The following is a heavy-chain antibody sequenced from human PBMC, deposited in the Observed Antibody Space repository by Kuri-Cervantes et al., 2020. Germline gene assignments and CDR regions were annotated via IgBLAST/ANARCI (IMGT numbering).Heavy chain of an antibody. CDR1: GFIFDDYA. Sequence: GGSLRLSCAASGFIFDDYAMHWVRQAPGKGLEWVSGISWNSGSIGYADSVKGRFTISRDNAKNSLYLQMNSLRAEDTALYYCAKGAWTDSSSWYAIDYWGQGTLVTVSS. CDR3: AKGAWTDSSSWYAIDY. D-gene: IGHD6-13*01. J-gene: IGHJ4*02. CDR2: ISWNSGSI. V-gene: IGHV3-9*01.